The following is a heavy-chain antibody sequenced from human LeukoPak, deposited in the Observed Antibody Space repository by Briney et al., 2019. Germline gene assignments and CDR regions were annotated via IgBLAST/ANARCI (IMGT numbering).Heavy chain of an antibody. V-gene: IGHV3-30-3*01. Sequence: GGSLRLSCAASGFTFSSYAMHWVRQAPGKGLEWVAVISYDGSNKYYADSVKGRFTISRDNSKNTLYLQMNSLRAEDTAVYYCARDRGPAAATDALHWYYGMDVWGQGTTVTVSS. J-gene: IGHJ6*02. CDR3: ARDRGPAAATDALHWYYGMDV. CDR1: GFTFSSYA. CDR2: ISYDGSNK. D-gene: IGHD2-2*01.